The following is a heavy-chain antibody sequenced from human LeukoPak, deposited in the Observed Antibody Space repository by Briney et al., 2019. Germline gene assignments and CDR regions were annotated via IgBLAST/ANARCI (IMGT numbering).Heavy chain of an antibody. Sequence: GGSLRLSCAASGFTFSSYAMSWVRQAPGKGLEWVSAISGSGGSTNYADSVRGRVTISRDNSKNTLYLQMNSLRVEDTAVYYCAKDRASGCSSGWYHKIFEYWGQGTLVTVSS. D-gene: IGHD6-19*01. CDR2: ISGSGGST. J-gene: IGHJ4*02. CDR1: GFTFSSYA. CDR3: AKDRASGCSSGWYHKIFEY. V-gene: IGHV3-23*01.